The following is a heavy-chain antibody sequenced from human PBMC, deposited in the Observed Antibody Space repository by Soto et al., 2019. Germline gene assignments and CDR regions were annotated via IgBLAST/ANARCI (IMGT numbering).Heavy chain of an antibody. D-gene: IGHD6-6*01. CDR3: AKDRTVAARNFDY. CDR1: GFAFSNYA. CDR2: ISTSIDAT. V-gene: IGHV3-23*01. Sequence: GGSLRLSCAASGFAFSNYAMHWVRQAPGKGLEWVSSISTSIDATYYADSVKGRFTISRDDSKNTLYLQMNSLRAEDSAVYYCAKDRTVAARNFDYWGQGNQVTVSS. J-gene: IGHJ4*02.